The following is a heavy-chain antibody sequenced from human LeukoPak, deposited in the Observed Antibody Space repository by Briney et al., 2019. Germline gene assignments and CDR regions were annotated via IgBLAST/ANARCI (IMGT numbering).Heavy chain of an antibody. CDR2: ISWDGDTT. Sequence: GGSLRLSCAASGFIVSSNYMSWVRQAPGKGLEWVSLISWDGDTTYYADSVKGRFTISRDNSKNSLYLQMNSLRTEDTALYYCAKARGLIGGAFDIWGQGTMVTVSS. J-gene: IGHJ3*02. CDR3: AKARGLIGGAFDI. V-gene: IGHV3-43*01. D-gene: IGHD3-22*01. CDR1: GFIVSSNY.